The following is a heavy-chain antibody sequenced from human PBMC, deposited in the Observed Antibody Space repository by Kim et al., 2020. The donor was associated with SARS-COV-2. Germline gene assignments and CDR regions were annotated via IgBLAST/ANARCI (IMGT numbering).Heavy chain of an antibody. CDR2: IIPIFGTA. J-gene: IGHJ6*02. V-gene: IGHV1-69*13. CDR3: ARECVGDYAACYYYYGMDV. CDR1: GGTFSSYA. Sequence: SVKVSCKASGGTFSSYAISWVRQAPGQGLEWMGGIIPIFGTANYAQKFQGRVTITADESTSTAYMELSSLRSEDTAVYYCARECVGDYAACYYYYGMDVWGQGTTVTVSS. D-gene: IGHD4-17*01.